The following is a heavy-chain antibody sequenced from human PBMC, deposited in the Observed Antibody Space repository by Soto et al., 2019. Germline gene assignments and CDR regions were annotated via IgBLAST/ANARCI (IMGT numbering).Heavy chain of an antibody. CDR3: ARVSDSSSSKRNYGMDV. V-gene: IGHV1-69*01. CDR1: GGTFSSYA. CDR2: IIPILGTA. Sequence: QVQLVQSGAEVKKPGSSVKVSCKASGGTFSSYAISWVRQAPGQGLEWMGGIIPILGTANYAQKFQGRVTITADESTSTAYMELSSLRSEDTAVYYCARVSDSSSSKRNYGMDVWGQGTTVTVSS. J-gene: IGHJ6*02. D-gene: IGHD6-13*01.